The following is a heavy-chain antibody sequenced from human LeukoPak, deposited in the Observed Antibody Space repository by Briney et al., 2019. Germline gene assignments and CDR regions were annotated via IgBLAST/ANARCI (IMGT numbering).Heavy chain of an antibody. V-gene: IGHV3-23*01. J-gene: IGHJ4*02. Sequence: PGGSLRLSCAASGFTFSDYYMSWVRQAPGKGLEWVSAISGSGGSTYYADSVKGRFTISRDNSKNTLYLQMNSLRAEDTAVYYCAKLSLLGGGPMSTAAIGSDYFDYWGQGTLVTVSS. CDR3: AKLSLLGGGPMSTAAIGSDYFDY. D-gene: IGHD2-2*02. CDR1: GFTFSDYY. CDR2: ISGSGGST.